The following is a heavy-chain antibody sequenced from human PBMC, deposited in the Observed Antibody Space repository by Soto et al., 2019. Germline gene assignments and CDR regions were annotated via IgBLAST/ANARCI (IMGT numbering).Heavy chain of an antibody. V-gene: IGHV4-34*01. CDR2: INHSGST. D-gene: IGHD3-22*01. CDR1: GGSFSGYY. CDR3: ASGSGYYPDY. Sequence: QVQLQQWGAGLLKPSETLSLTCAVYGGSFSGYYWSWIRQPPGKGLEWIGEINHSGSTNYNPSLKSRVTISVDTSKNQFSLKLSSVTAADTAVYYCASGSGYYPDYWGQGTLVTVSS. J-gene: IGHJ4*02.